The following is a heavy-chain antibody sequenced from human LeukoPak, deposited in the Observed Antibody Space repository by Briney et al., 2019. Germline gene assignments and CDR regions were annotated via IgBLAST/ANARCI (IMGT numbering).Heavy chain of an antibody. V-gene: IGHV4-31*03. Sequence: SETLSLTCTVSGGSISSGGYYWSWIRQHPGKGLEWIGYIYYSGSTYYNPSLKCRVTISVDTSKNQFSLKLSSVTAADTAVYYCARGHSSGYYVVYWGQGTLVTVSS. J-gene: IGHJ4*02. D-gene: IGHD3-22*01. CDR2: IYYSGST. CDR1: GGSISSGGYY. CDR3: ARGHSSGYYVVY.